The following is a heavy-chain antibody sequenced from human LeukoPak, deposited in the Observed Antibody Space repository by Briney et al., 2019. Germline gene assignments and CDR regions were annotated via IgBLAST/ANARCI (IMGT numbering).Heavy chain of an antibody. V-gene: IGHV3-30*02. D-gene: IGHD2-2*03. CDR2: IRFDGSNK. Sequence: GGSLRLSCAASGFTLNTYGMHWVRQAPGKGLEWAAFIRFDGSNKYYADSVKGRFTISRDNSKNTLYLQMKSLRPEDTAVYYCARGDGYCSSASCSGNWGQGTLVTVSS. CDR3: ARGDGYCSSASCSGN. CDR1: GFTLNTYG. J-gene: IGHJ4*02.